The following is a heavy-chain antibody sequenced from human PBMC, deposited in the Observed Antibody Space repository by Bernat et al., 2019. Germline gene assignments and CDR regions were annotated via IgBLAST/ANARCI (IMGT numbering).Heavy chain of an antibody. J-gene: IGHJ4*02. CDR1: GFTFDDYA. CDR2: ISWNSGSI. V-gene: IGHV3-9*01. D-gene: IGHD3-22*01. Sequence: EVQLVESGGGLVQPGRSLRLSRAASGFTFDDYAMHLVRQAPGKGLEWVSGISWNSGSIGYADSVKGRFTISRDNAKNSLYLQMNSLRAEDTALYYCAKGLIVVVSTPFFDYWGQGTLVTVSS. CDR3: AKGLIVVVSTPFFDY.